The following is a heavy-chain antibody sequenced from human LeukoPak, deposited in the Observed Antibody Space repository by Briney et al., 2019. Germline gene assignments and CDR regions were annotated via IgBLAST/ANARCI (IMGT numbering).Heavy chain of an antibody. V-gene: IGHV3-9*01. CDR1: GFTFDDYA. CDR3: AKGLDYYGSGSYYWVPRPNYYYGMDV. Sequence: PGRSLRLSCAASGFTFDDYAMHWVRQAPGKGLEWVSGISWNSGSIGYADSVKGRITISRDNAKNSLYLQMNSLRAEDTALYYCAKGLDYYGSGSYYWVPRPNYYYGMDVWGQGTTVTVSS. J-gene: IGHJ6*02. D-gene: IGHD3-10*01. CDR2: ISWNSGSI.